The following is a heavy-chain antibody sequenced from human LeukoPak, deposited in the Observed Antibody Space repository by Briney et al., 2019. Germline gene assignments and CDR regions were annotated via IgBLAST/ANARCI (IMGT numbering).Heavy chain of an antibody. J-gene: IGHJ6*02. CDR3: ARDPDYDFWSGYTIYYYYGMDV. CDR1: GYTFTGYG. Sequence: ASVKVSCKASGYTFTGYGISWVRQAPGQGLEWMGWISAYNGNTNYAQKLQGRVTMTTDTSTSTAYMELRSLRSDDTAVYYCARDPDYDFWSGYTIYYYYGMDVWGQGTTVTVSS. V-gene: IGHV1-18*01. D-gene: IGHD3-3*01. CDR2: ISAYNGNT.